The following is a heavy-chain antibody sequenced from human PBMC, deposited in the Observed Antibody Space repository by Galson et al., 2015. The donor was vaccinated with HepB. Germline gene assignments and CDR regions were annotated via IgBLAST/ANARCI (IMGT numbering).Heavy chain of an antibody. CDR1: GLTFSNYA. CDR2: ISYDGTSA. Sequence: SLRLSCAASGLTFSNYAFHWVRQAPGRGLERVALISYDGTSAYYADSVKGRFTISRDNSRNTLHLQMNGLRAEDTAVYYCAKCRGGDYRDIYYYYYAMNVWGQGTTVTVSS. V-gene: IGHV3-30*04. D-gene: IGHD4-17*01. CDR3: AKCRGGDYRDIYYYYYAMNV. J-gene: IGHJ6*02.